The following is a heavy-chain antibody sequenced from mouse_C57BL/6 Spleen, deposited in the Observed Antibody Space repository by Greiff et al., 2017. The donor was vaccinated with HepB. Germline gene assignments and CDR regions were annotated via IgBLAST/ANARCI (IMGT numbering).Heavy chain of an antibody. V-gene: IGHV3-6*01. CDR3: ARALPGTFDY. D-gene: IGHD4-1*01. J-gene: IGHJ2*01. CDR1: GYSITSGYY. CDR2: ISYDGSN. Sequence: EVKLQESGPGLVKPSQSLSLTCSVTGYSITSGYYWNWIRQFPGNKLEWMGYISYDGSNNYNPSLKNRISITRDTSKNQFFLKLNSVTTEDTATYYCARALPGTFDYWGQGTTLTVSS.